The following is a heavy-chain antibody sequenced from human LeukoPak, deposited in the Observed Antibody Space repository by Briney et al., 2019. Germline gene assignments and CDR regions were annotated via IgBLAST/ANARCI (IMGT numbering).Heavy chain of an antibody. CDR1: GYTFTGYY. CDR3: ARDQVAATTAHNFDY. V-gene: IGHV1-2*02. CDR2: INPHSGVT. Sequence: ASVKVSCKASGYTFTGYYLHWVRQAPGQGLEWMGWINPHSGVTTFPQKFQGRVTMTMDTSISTTYMELNRLRSDDTAVYYRARDQVAATTAHNFDYWGQGTLVTVSS. J-gene: IGHJ4*02. D-gene: IGHD1-26*01.